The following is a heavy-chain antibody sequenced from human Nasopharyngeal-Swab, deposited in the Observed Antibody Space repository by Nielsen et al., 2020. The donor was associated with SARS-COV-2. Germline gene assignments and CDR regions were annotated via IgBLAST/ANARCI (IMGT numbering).Heavy chain of an antibody. J-gene: IGHJ6*02. D-gene: IGHD3-9*01. CDR2: ISAYNGNT. Sequence: ASVKVSCKASGYTFTSYGISWVRQAPGQGLEWMGWISAYNGNTNYAQKLQGRVTMTTDTSTSTAYMELRSLRSDDTAVYYCARVPTVGNYVILTGYREYYYGMDVWGQGTTVTVSS. CDR3: ARVPTVGNYVILTGYREYYYGMDV. CDR1: GYTFTSYG. V-gene: IGHV1-18*01.